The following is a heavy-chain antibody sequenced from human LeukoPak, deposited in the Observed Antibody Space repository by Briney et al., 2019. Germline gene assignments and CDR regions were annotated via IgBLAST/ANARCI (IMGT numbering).Heavy chain of an antibody. D-gene: IGHD2-2*01. Sequence: GGSLRLSCAASGFTFSSYEMNWVRQAPGKGLEWVSGISGSGGSTYYADSVKGRFTISRDNSKNTLYLQMNSLRAEDTAVYYCAKDIWDIVVVPAAILDYWGQGTLVTVSS. CDR1: GFTFSSYE. J-gene: IGHJ4*02. CDR3: AKDIWDIVVVPAAILDY. CDR2: ISGSGGST. V-gene: IGHV3-23*01.